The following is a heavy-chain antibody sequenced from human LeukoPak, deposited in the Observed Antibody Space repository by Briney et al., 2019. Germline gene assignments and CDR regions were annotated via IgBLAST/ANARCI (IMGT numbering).Heavy chain of an antibody. Sequence: GGSLRLSCAASGFTLSSYWMSWVRQAPGKGLEWVANIKQDGSEKYYVDSVKGRFTISRDNAKNSLYLQMNSLRAEDTAVYYCARSVGVGLYGMDVWGKGTTVTVSS. V-gene: IGHV3-7*03. CDR1: GFTLSSYW. CDR3: ARSVGVGLYGMDV. CDR2: IKQDGSEK. J-gene: IGHJ6*04. D-gene: IGHD3-3*01.